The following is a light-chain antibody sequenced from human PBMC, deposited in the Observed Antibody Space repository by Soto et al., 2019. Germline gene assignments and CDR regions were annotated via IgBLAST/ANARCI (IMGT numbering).Light chain of an antibody. CDR1: RDISDS. Sequence: IQLTQSTSSLSASIGDRVTITCRASRDISDSLAWYQQEPGKAPKLLIFAASSLHIGVPSRFSGSGSGTIFTLTISSLQPEDFATYYCQHLNAFPHVTFGPGTKVDI. V-gene: IGKV1-9*01. CDR2: AAS. J-gene: IGKJ3*01. CDR3: QHLNAFPHVT.